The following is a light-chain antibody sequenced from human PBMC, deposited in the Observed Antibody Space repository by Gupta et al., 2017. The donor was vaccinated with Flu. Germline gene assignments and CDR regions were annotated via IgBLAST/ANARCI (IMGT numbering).Light chain of an antibody. CDR2: GAS. V-gene: IGKV3-20*01. Sequence: LSLSPGERATLSCRASQSVSSRYLAWYQQKPDQAPRLLIYGASSRATGVTDRFSGSGAGTDFTLTISRREPEDFAVYYCQQYGSEHPMHTFGQGTKLEIK. CDR3: QQYGSEHPMHT. CDR1: QSVSSRY. J-gene: IGKJ2*01.